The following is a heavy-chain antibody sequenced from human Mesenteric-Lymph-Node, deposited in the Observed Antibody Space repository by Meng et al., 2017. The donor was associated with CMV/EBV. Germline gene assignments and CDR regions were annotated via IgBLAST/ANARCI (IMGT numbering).Heavy chain of an antibody. CDR3: ARGRGDRSDY. CDR1: SFTSYW. Sequence: SFTSYWIGWVRQMPGKGLEWIGSINYRGVSYYNPSLKSRVTISVDTSKNQFSLKLSSVTAADTAVYYCARGRGDRSDYWGQGTLVTVSS. D-gene: IGHD2-21*01. V-gene: IGHV4-39*07. CDR2: INYRGVS. J-gene: IGHJ4*02.